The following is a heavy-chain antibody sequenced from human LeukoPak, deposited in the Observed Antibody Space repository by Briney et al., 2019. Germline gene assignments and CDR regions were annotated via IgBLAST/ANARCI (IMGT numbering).Heavy chain of an antibody. J-gene: IGHJ5*02. CDR3: ARRVLLWFGELGNWFDP. Sequence: SETLSLTCAVYGGSFSGYYWSWIRQPPGKGLEWIGEINHSGSTNYNPSLKSRVTISVDTSKNQFSLKLSSVTAADTAVYYCARRVLLWFGELGNWFDPWGQGTLVTVSS. CDR1: GGSFSGYY. V-gene: IGHV4-34*01. CDR2: INHSGST. D-gene: IGHD3-10*01.